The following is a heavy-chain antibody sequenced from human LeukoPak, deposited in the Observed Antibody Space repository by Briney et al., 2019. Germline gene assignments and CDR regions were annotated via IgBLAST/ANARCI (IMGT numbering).Heavy chain of an antibody. Sequence: PGGSLRLSCAASGFTFSSYAMCWVRQAPGKGLEWVSDISASGGSTYYADSVKGRFTISRDNSKNTLYLQMNSLRAEDTAVYYCAKKETTVTTFFENWGQGTLFTVSS. D-gene: IGHD4-17*01. V-gene: IGHV3-23*01. CDR1: GFTFSSYA. CDR2: ISASGGST. CDR3: AKKETTVTTFFEN. J-gene: IGHJ4*02.